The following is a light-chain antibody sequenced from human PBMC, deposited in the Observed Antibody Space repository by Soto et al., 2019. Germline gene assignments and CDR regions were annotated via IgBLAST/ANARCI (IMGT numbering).Light chain of an antibody. CDR3: AVWDDNLRAVV. J-gene: IGLJ2*01. CDR1: TSNIGRNT. CDR2: RKS. Sequence: QSGLTQPPSASGSPGQSITISCSGSTSNIGRNTVNWYQCLPGTAPKVLIYRKSHRASGVPDRFSGSLSGSSASLAIDGLQSEDEADYYCAVWDDNLRAVVFGGGTKLTVL. V-gene: IGLV1-44*01.